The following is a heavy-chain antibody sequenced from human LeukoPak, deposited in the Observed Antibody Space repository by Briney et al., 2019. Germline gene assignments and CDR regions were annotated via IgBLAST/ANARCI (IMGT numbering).Heavy chain of an antibody. CDR3: AKSNGYGLVDI. CDR1: GGSISSYY. J-gene: IGHJ3*02. CDR2: IYTSGST. V-gene: IGHV4-4*07. Sequence: PSETLSLTCTVSGGSISSYYWSWIRQPAGKGLEWIGRIYTSGSTNYNPSLKSRVTISLDTSRNQFSLKLNSVTAADTAVYYCAKSNGYGLVDIWGQGTMVTVSS. D-gene: IGHD3-10*01.